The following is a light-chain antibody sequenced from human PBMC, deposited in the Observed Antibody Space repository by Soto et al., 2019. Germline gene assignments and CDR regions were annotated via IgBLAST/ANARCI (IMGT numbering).Light chain of an antibody. J-gene: IGKJ4*01. CDR1: QSVRRN. CDR2: GAS. Sequence: EIVMTQSPATLSVSPGDRATLSCRASQSVRRNLAWYQQRPGQAPTLLIYGASTRATSIPVRFSGSGSGTEFTLTISSLQSEDFAVYYCQQYNDWPTLTFGGGTKVEIK. V-gene: IGKV3-15*01. CDR3: QQYNDWPTLT.